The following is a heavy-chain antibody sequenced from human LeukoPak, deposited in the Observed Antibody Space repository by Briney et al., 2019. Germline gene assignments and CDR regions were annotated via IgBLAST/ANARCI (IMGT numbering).Heavy chain of an antibody. CDR1: GFTFSSYA. CDR3: ATGDTAMVTSNYFDY. D-gene: IGHD5-18*01. Sequence: GGSLRLSCAASGFTFSSYAMSWVRQAPGKGLEWVSAISGSGGSTYYADSVKGRFTISRDNSKNTLYLQMNSLRAEDTAVYYCATGDTAMVTSNYFDYWGQGTLVTVSS. CDR2: ISGSGGST. V-gene: IGHV3-23*01. J-gene: IGHJ4*02.